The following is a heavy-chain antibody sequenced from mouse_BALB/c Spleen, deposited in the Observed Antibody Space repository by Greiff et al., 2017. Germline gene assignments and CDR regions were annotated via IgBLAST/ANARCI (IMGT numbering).Heavy chain of an antibody. J-gene: IGHJ2*01. CDR3: ARGYYFDY. CDR2: ISYSGST. CDR1: GYSITSDYA. Sequence: DVKLQESGPGLVKPSQSLSLTCTVTGYSITSDYAWNWIRQFPGNKLEWMGYISYSGSTSYNPSLKSRISITRDTSKNPFFLQLNSVTTEDTATYYCARGYYFDYWGQGTTLTVSS. V-gene: IGHV3-2*02.